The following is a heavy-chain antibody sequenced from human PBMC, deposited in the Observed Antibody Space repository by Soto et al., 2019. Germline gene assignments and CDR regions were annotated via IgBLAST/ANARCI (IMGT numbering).Heavy chain of an antibody. CDR3: ARVEIVGATNPPFFDY. V-gene: IGHV1-18*04. CDR1: GYTFTSYG. CDR2: ISAYNGNT. D-gene: IGHD1-26*01. Sequence: RASVKVSCKASGYTFTSYGISWVRQAPGQGLEWMGWISAYNGNTNYAQKLQGRVTMTTDTSTSTAYMELRSLRSVDTAVYYCARVEIVGATNPPFFDYWGQGTLVTVSS. J-gene: IGHJ4*02.